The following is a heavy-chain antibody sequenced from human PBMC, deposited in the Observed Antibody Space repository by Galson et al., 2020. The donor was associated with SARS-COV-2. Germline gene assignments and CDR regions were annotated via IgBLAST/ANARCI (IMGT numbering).Heavy chain of an antibody. V-gene: IGHV3-30-3*01. Sequence: GESLKISCAAFGFTFSSYAMHWVRQAPGKGLEWVAVISYDGSNKYYADSVKGRFTISRDNSKNTLYLQMNSLRAEDTAVYYCARDGDIVVVTATDYWGQGTLVTVSS. CDR1: GFTFSSYA. J-gene: IGHJ4*02. CDR2: ISYDGSNK. D-gene: IGHD2-21*02. CDR3: ARDGDIVVVTATDY.